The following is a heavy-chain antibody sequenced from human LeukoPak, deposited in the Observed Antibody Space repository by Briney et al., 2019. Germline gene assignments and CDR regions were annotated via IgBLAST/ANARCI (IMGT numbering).Heavy chain of an antibody. Sequence: GGSLRLSCAASGFTLSSYSMSWVRQAPGKGLEWVSSISSSSSYIYYADSVKGRFTISRDNDKNSLYLQMNSLRAEDTAVYYCERDMVRYRKHEYIQHWGKSALVTVSS. CDR1: GFTLSSYS. V-gene: IGHV3-21*01. CDR3: ERDMVRYRKHEYIQH. CDR2: ISSSSSYI. D-gene: IGHD1-14*01. J-gene: IGHJ1*01.